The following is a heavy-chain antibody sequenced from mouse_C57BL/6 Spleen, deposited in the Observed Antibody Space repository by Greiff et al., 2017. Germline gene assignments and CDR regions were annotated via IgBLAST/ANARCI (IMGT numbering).Heavy chain of an antibody. CDR1: GFTFSDYH. Sequence: EVMLVESEGGLVQPGSSMKLSCTASGFTFSDYHMAWVRQVPEKGLEWVANINYDGSSTYYLDSLKSRFIISRDNAKNILYLQMSSLKSEDTATYYCARDGGYYSFDYWGQGTTLTVSS. CDR3: ARDGGYYSFDY. CDR2: INYDGSST. J-gene: IGHJ2*01. D-gene: IGHD1-1*01. V-gene: IGHV5-16*01.